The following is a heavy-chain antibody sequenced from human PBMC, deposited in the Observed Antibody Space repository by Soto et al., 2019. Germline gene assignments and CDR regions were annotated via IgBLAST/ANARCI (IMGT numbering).Heavy chain of an antibody. CDR1: GLTFTGYS. Sequence: GGSLRLSCAVSGLTFTGYSMNWVRQAPGKGLEWVSFINSGSSTIFYADSVKGRFTISRDNAKSSLYLKMNSLRDEDTAVYYCARVGGATMATMYFDPWGQGTLVTVSS. J-gene: IGHJ4*02. CDR3: ARVGGATMATMYFDP. V-gene: IGHV3-48*02. D-gene: IGHD5-12*01. CDR2: INSGSSTI.